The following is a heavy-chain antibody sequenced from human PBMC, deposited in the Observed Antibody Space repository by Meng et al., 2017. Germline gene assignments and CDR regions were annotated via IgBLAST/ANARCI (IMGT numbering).Heavy chain of an antibody. CDR1: GYTFTSYY. J-gene: IGHJ6*02. CDR3: ARSYCSSTSCYGMDV. V-gene: IGHV1-2*02. CDR2: INPSGGGT. Sequence: ASVKVSCKASGYTFTSYYMHWVRQAPGQGLEWMGIINPSGGGTNYAQKFQGRVTMTRDTSISTAYMELSRLRSDDTAVYYCARSYCSSTSCYGMDVWGQGTTVTVSS. D-gene: IGHD2-2*01.